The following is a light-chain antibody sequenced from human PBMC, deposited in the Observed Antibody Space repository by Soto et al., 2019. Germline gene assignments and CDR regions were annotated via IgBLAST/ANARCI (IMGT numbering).Light chain of an antibody. J-gene: IGKJ5*01. CDR1: HNINTY. V-gene: IGKV1-39*01. CDR2: AAS. Sequence: DIQMTQSPSSLSASVGDRVAITCRASHNINTYLNWYQQRPGKAPRLLIYAASSVQGGVPDRFTGSGSGADFTLTISRLEPEDFAVYYCQVYGPSPPITFGQGTRLEIK. CDR3: QVYGPSPPIT.